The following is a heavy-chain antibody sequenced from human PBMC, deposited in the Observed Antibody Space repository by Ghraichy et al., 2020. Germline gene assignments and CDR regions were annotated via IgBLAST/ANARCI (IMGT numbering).Heavy chain of an antibody. CDR1: GGTFSSYA. CDR2: IIPIFGTA. J-gene: IGHJ4*02. D-gene: IGHD3-22*01. V-gene: IGHV1-69*13. Sequence: SVKVSCKASGGTFSSYAISWVRQAPGQGLEWMGGIIPIFGTANYAQKFQGRVTITADESTSTAYMELSSLRSEDTAVYYCARAIRSGYYDSSGENYFDYWGQGTLVTVSS. CDR3: ARAIRSGYYDSSGENYFDY.